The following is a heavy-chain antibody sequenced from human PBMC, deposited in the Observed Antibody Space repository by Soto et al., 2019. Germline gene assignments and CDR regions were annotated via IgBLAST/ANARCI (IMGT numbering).Heavy chain of an antibody. CDR3: AKERGEIGLPLFDN. J-gene: IGHJ4*02. Sequence: EVQILESGGGLEQPGGSLRLSCVASGFTFSNYAMSWVRQAPGKRLEWVSGISSGGGAYYADSVKGRFTISRDNSKNTLYLQMNSLKAEDTAIYYCAKERGEIGLPLFDNWGQGALVTVSS. V-gene: IGHV3-23*01. CDR1: GFTFSNYA. CDR2: ISSGGGA.